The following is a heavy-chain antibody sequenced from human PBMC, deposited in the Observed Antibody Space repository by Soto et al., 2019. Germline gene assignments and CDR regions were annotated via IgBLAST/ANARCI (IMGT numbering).Heavy chain of an antibody. J-gene: IGHJ4*02. D-gene: IGHD5-12*01. V-gene: IGHV2-5*02. CDR1: GFSLSTSGLG. CDR2: IYWDDDK. CDR3: VHSGGGYDPPNYFDY. Sequence: QITLKESGPTLVKPTQTLTLTCTFSGFSLSTSGLGVGWIRQPPGKALEWLALIYWDDDKRYSPSLKSRLIITKDTSKNQVILTMTNMDPVDTATYYCVHSGGGYDPPNYFDYWGQGTLVTVSS.